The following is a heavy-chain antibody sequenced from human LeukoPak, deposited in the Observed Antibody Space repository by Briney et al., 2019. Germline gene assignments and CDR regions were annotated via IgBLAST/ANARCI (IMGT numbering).Heavy chain of an antibody. J-gene: IGHJ4*02. D-gene: IGHD2/OR15-2a*01. CDR2: INPNSGGT. CDR3: ARTQYPAGGGNDY. Sequence: WASVKVSCKASGYTFTGYYMHWVRQAPGQGLEWMGWINPNSGGTNYAQKFQGRVTMTRDTSISAAYMELSRLRSDDTAVYYCARTQYPAGGGNDYWGQGTLVTVSS. V-gene: IGHV1-2*02. CDR1: GYTFTGYY.